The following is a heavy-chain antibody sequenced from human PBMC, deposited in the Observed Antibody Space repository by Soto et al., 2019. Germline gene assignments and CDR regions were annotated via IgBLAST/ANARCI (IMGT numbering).Heavy chain of an antibody. CDR2: ISFDGGNQ. Sequence: QVQLVQSGGGVVQPGRSLRLSCAASGFDFNTYGLHWVRQAPGKGLEWVAGISFDGGNQHYADSVKGRFTISRDKSNNTLDLQMDSLGAEDTATYYCAKDLSVTAAGSGGWFDPWGQGTLVIVSS. J-gene: IGHJ5*02. D-gene: IGHD2-2*01. CDR1: GFDFNTYG. CDR3: AKDLSVTAAGSGGWFDP. V-gene: IGHV3-30*18.